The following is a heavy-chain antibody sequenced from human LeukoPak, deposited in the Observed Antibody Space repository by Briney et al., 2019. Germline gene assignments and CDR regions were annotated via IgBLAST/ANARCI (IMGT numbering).Heavy chain of an antibody. CDR1: GGSISSGGYY. CDR2: IYNSGST. V-gene: IGHV4-31*03. CDR3: ARHGTTGTTYYYYGMDV. J-gene: IGHJ6*02. Sequence: SETLSLTCTVSGGSISSGGYYWSWVRQHPGKGLEWIGHIYNSGSTSYSPPLKSRVTISIDTSRNQFFLRLSSVTAADTAVYYCARHGTTGTTYYYYGMDVWGQGTTVTVSS. D-gene: IGHD1-1*01.